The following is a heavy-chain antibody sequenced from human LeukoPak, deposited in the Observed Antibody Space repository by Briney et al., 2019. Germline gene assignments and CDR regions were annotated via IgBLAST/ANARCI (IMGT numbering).Heavy chain of an antibody. V-gene: IGHV4-4*07. D-gene: IGHD3-22*01. CDR1: GGSISSYY. CDR2: VYATGTT. Sequence: SETLSLTCTVSGGSISSYYWSWIRQPAGKGLEWIGHVYATGTTNYNPSLQSRVTISVETSKNQIFLKLASVTAADTAVYYCARIFHFCDNSMFQGTAFDIWGQGTAVTVSS. CDR3: ARIFHFCDNSMFQGTAFDI. J-gene: IGHJ3*02.